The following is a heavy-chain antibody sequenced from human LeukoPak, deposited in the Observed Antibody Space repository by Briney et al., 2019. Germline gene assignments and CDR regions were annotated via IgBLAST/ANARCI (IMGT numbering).Heavy chain of an antibody. CDR3: AKPLSAASGTDFHY. Sequence: GGSLRLSCAASGFTFSRCGMSWVRQAPGKGLDWVSAISGSGTTTYYADSVKGRFTISRDISKNTLYLQMNSLRAEDTAVYYCAKPLSAASGTDFHYWGQGTLVTVSS. D-gene: IGHD6-13*01. V-gene: IGHV3-23*01. J-gene: IGHJ4*02. CDR1: GFTFSRCG. CDR2: ISGSGTTT.